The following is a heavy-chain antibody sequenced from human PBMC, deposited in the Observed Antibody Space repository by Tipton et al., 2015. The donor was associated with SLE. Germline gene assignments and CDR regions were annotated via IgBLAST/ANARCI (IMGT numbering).Heavy chain of an antibody. CDR2: IYYSGST. Sequence: TLSLTCTVSGGSIISYYWSWIRQPPGKGLEWIGYIYYSGSTNYNPSLKSRVTISVDTSKNQFSLKLSSVTAADTAVYYCARAPGVWYFDLWGRGTLVTVSS. J-gene: IGHJ2*01. D-gene: IGHD3-10*01. CDR1: GGSIISYY. CDR3: ARAPGVWYFDL. V-gene: IGHV4-59*01.